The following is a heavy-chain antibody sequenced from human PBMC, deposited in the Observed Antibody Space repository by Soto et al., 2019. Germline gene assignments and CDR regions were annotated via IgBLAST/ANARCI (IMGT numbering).Heavy chain of an antibody. Sequence: EVQLVESGGGLVQPGGSLRLSCAASGFTFSSYNMNWVRQAPGKGLEWISDINLSSSTIFYADSVKGLVTISRDNAKNSLYLQMNSLRAEDTAVYYCARDSRTYYYYMDVWGKGTTVTVSS. J-gene: IGHJ6*03. CDR2: INLSSSTI. CDR3: ARDSRTYYYYMDV. CDR1: GFTFSSYN. V-gene: IGHV3-48*01.